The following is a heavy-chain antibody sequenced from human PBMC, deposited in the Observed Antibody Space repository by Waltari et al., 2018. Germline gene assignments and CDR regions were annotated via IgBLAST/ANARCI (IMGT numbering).Heavy chain of an antibody. D-gene: IGHD6-19*01. CDR1: GFTFRSYV. Sequence: EVQLVEHGGGLVQPGGSLRLACAASGFTFRSYVLNRVRQAPGKGLEWVSYISSSGSTIYYADSVKGRFTISRDNAKNSLYLQMNSLRAEDTAVYYCARCVAVAGSDAFDIWGQGTMVTVSS. J-gene: IGHJ3*02. V-gene: IGHV3-48*03. CDR3: ARCVAVAGSDAFDI. CDR2: ISSSGSTI.